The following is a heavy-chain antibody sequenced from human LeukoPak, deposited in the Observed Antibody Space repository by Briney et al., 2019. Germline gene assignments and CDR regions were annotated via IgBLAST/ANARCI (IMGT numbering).Heavy chain of an antibody. CDR3: ARSLWRGSGSYYNVAAFDI. V-gene: IGHV2-70*11. CDR1: GGSISSYYW. CDR2: IDWDNDI. Sequence: TLSLTCTVSGGSISSYYWSWIRQPPGKTLEWLARIDWDNDIYDRTSLRTRLTISKDTSKNQLVLTMTNMDPVDTATYYSARSLWRGSGSYYNVAAFDIWGQGTMVTVSS. J-gene: IGHJ3*02. D-gene: IGHD3-10*01.